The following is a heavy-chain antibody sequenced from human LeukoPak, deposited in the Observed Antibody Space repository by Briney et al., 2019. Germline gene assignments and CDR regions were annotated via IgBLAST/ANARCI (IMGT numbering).Heavy chain of an antibody. CDR3: AKGMDIVVVAYGMDV. J-gene: IGHJ6*02. CDR1: GFTFDDYA. V-gene: IGHV3-9*01. CDR2: ISWNSGSI. Sequence: GRSLRLSCAASGFTFDDYAMHWVRQAPGKGLEWASGISWNSGSIGYADSVKGRFTISRDNAKNSLYLQMNSLRAEDTALYYCAKGMDIVVVAYGMDVWGQGTTVTVSS. D-gene: IGHD2-15*01.